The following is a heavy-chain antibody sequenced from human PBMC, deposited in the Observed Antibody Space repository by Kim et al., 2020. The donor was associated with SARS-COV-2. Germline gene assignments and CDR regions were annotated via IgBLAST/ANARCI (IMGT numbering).Heavy chain of an antibody. CDR1: GFTFDDYA. Sequence: GGSLRLSCAASGFTFDDYAMHWVRQAPGKGLEWVSGISWNSGSIGYADSVKGRFTISRDNAKNSLYLQMNSLRDEDTALYYCAKDIGRYYYYGMDVWGQGTTLTVSS. J-gene: IGHJ6*02. V-gene: IGHV3-9*01. CDR3: AKDIGRYYYYGMDV. CDR2: ISWNSGSI.